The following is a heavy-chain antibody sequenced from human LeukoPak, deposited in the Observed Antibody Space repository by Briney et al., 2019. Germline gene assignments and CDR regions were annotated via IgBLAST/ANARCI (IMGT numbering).Heavy chain of an antibody. V-gene: IGHV3-48*03. CDR3: ARAAPPPSGVYYDSGSLDY. Sequence: GGSLRLSCAASGFTFNNYAMNWVRQAPGKGLEWVSYISFSGSTIYYADSVKGRFTISRDNAKSSLYLQLNSLRAEDTAVYYCARAAPPPSGVYYDSGSLDYWGQGTLVTVSS. D-gene: IGHD3-10*01. CDR1: GFTFNNYA. J-gene: IGHJ4*02. CDR2: ISFSGSTI.